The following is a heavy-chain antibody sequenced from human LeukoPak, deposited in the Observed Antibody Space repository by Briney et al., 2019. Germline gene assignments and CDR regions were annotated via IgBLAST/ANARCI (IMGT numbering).Heavy chain of an antibody. CDR1: GFTFSSYA. CDR3: AXADNNGWYYFDY. CDR2: ISGTGANT. J-gene: IGHJ4*02. Sequence: GGSLRLSCAVSGFTFSSYAMTWVRQAPGKGLEWVSAISGTGANTYYADSVKGRFTTSRDNPRSTPYLQMNSLSNEDTAVYYCAXADNNGWYYFDYWGQGTLVTVSS. D-gene: IGHD6-19*01. V-gene: IGHV3-23*01.